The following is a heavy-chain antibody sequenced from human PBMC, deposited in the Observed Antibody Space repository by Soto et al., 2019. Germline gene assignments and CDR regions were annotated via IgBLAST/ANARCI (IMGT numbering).Heavy chain of an antibody. J-gene: IGHJ4*02. Sequence: QVQLQESGPGLVKPSQTLSLTCTVSGGSISSGAYYWSWIRQHPGKGLEWIGHIYYSGSTYFNPSLKRRVTISVDTSKKQFSREMGSVTAADTAVYYFARQGGDGVDYWGQGTLVTVSS. CDR3: ARQGGDGVDY. D-gene: IGHD3-16*01. CDR2: IYYSGST. V-gene: IGHV4-31*03. CDR1: GGSISSGAYY.